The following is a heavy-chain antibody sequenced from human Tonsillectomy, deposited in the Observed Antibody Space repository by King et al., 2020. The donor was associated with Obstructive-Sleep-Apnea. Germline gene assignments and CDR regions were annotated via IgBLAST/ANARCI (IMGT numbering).Heavy chain of an antibody. J-gene: IGHJ4*02. CDR3: ARGEVVTATTYFDY. CDR2: IYYSGST. CDR1: GGSISSYY. D-gene: IGHD2-21*02. V-gene: IGHV4-59*01. Sequence: VQLQESGPGLVKPSETLSLTCTVSGGSISSYYWSWIRQPPGKGLEWIEYIYYSGSTNYNPSLKSRVTISVDTSKNQFSLKLSSVTAADTAVYYCARGEVVTATTYFDYWGQGTLVTVSS.